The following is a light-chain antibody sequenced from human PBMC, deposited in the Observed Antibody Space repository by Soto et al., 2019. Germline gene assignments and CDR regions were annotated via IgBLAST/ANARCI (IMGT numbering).Light chain of an antibody. CDR3: QQYGSSPFT. Sequence: ESVLTQSPGTLSLSPGERATLSCRASQSVSSSYLAWYQQKPDQAPRLLIYGASSRATGIPDRFSGSGSGTDFTLTISRLEPEDFAVYYCQQYGSSPFTFGPGTRWISN. V-gene: IGKV3-20*01. J-gene: IGKJ3*01. CDR1: QSVSSSY. CDR2: GAS.